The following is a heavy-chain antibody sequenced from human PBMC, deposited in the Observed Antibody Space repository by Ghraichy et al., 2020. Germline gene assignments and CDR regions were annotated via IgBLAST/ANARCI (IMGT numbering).Heavy chain of an antibody. CDR1: GFTFSSYA. V-gene: IGHV3-23*01. D-gene: IGHD1-14*01. J-gene: IGHJ4*02. CDR3: AKDRYGAAAGTAFDY. CDR2: ISGSGGST. Sequence: GESLNISCAASGFTFSSYARGWVRQAPGKGLEWVSAISGSGGSTYYADSVKGRFTISRDNSKNTVYLQMNSVRAEDTAVYYCAKDRYGAAAGTAFDYWGQGTLVTVSS.